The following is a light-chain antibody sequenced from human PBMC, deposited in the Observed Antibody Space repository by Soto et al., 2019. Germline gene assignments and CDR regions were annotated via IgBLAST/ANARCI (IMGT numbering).Light chain of an antibody. V-gene: IGKV1-17*01. CDR1: QSIRKY. J-gene: IGKJ4*01. CDR3: LQHNSYPLT. Sequence: DIQMTQSPSSLSAYVGDRVTNTCRASQSIRKYLNWYQQKPGKAPKRLIYAASSLQSGVPSRFSGSGSGTEFTLTISSLQPEDFAAYYCLQHNSYPLTFGGGTKVDIK. CDR2: AAS.